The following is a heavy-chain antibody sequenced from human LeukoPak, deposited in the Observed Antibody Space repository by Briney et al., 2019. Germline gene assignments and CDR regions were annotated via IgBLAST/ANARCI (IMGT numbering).Heavy chain of an antibody. Sequence: SETLSLTCTVSGGSISTYYWSWIRQPPGKGLEWIGYISYSGSTKYNPSLKSRVTISVDASKTQFSLKLNSVTAADTAVYYCARGSRELYYFDYWGQGTLVTVSS. D-gene: IGHD1-7*01. J-gene: IGHJ4*02. CDR1: GGSISTYY. V-gene: IGHV4-59*01. CDR2: ISYSGST. CDR3: ARGSRELYYFDY.